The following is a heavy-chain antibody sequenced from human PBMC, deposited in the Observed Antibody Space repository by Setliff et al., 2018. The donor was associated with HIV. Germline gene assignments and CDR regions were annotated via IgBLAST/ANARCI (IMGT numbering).Heavy chain of an antibody. D-gene: IGHD3-22*01. J-gene: IGHJ3*01. V-gene: IGHV5-51*01. CDR3: ARHRVDTSMLVVKDPGAFDL. CDR2: IFPADSDT. Sequence: PGESLKISCRGFGYSFGDYWIGWVRQKPGKGLEWMGIIFPADSDTRVSPSFQGQVTISADKSTYAAFLQWTSLKASDTGIYYCARHRVDTSMLVVKDPGAFDLWGQGTLVNVSA. CDR1: GYSFGDYW.